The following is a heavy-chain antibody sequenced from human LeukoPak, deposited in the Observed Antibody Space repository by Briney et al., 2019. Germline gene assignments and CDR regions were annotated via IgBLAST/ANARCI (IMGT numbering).Heavy chain of an antibody. D-gene: IGHD4-17*01. V-gene: IGHV4-4*02. CDR3: ARDARANYGAAFDI. CDR1: GDSISSSNW. Sequence: SETLSLTCAVSGDSISSSNWWSWVRQPPGKGLEWIGEIHHSGRTNYNPSLNSRVTISVDKSKNQSSLNLSSVTAADTAVYYCARDARANYGAAFDIWGQGSMVTVSS. J-gene: IGHJ3*02. CDR2: IHHSGRT.